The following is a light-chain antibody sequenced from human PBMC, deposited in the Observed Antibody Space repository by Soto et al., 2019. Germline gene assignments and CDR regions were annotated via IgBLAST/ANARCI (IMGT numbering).Light chain of an antibody. CDR1: SSDVGGYNY. J-gene: IGLJ1*01. Sequence: QSVLTQPASVSGSPGQSITISCTGTSSDVGGYNYVSWYQQHPGKAPKLMIYDVSNRPSGVSNRFSGSKSGNTASLTISGLQAEDETDYYCSSYRSNNTLVFGTGTKLTVL. V-gene: IGLV2-14*01. CDR3: SSYRSNNTLV. CDR2: DVS.